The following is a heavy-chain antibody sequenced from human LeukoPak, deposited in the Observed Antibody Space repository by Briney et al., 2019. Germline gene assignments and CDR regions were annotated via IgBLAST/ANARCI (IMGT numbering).Heavy chain of an antibody. CDR2: ISSSGSTI. D-gene: IGHD6-19*01. CDR3: ARSPTGSGWYYFDY. Sequence: GGSLRLSCAAAGFTFSDYGMNWVRQAPGKGLEWVSYISSSGSTIYYADSVKGRFTISRDNAKNSLYLQMNSLRAEDTAVYYCARSPTGSGWYYFDYWGQGTLVTVSS. J-gene: IGHJ4*02. V-gene: IGHV3-48*04. CDR1: GFTFSDYG.